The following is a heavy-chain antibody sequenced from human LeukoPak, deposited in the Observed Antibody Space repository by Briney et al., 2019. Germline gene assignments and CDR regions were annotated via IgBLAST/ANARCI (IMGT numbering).Heavy chain of an antibody. Sequence: PSETLSLTCTVSGGSISSYYWSWIRQPARKGLEWIGRIYTSGSTNYNPSLKSRVTMSVDTSKNQFSLKLSSVTAADTAVYYCARKEGGQLVNTRRWFDPWGQGTLVTVSS. CDR1: GGSISSYY. CDR3: ARKEGGQLVNTRRWFDP. J-gene: IGHJ5*02. CDR2: IYTSGST. V-gene: IGHV4-4*07. D-gene: IGHD6-13*01.